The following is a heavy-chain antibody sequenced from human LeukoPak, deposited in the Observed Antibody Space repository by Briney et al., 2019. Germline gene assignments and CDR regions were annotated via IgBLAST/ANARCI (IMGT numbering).Heavy chain of an antibody. CDR2: IHYTGRT. J-gene: IGHJ5*02. CDR1: GDSISSYF. Sequence: SETLSLTCTVSGDSISSYFWSWIRQPPGKGLEWIGSIHYTGRTNYNPSLKSRVTISVDTTTNQFSLKLSSVTAADTAVYYCARRVIESTVISERNWFDPWGQGTLVTVSS. CDR3: ARRVIESTVISERNWFDP. V-gene: IGHV4-59*08. D-gene: IGHD3-3*02.